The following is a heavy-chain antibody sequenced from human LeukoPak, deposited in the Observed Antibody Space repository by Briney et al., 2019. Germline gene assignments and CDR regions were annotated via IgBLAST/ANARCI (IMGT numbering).Heavy chain of an antibody. Sequence: GGSLRLSCAASGFTFSSYAVTWVRQAPGKGLEWVSTISSSGGTTYYADSVKGRFIISRDNSKNTLYLQMNSLRAEDTAVYYCAKDTPLYPYDGRGYWEAFAYWGQGTLVTVSS. D-gene: IGHD3-22*01. CDR1: GFTFSSYA. V-gene: IGHV3-23*01. CDR3: AKDTPLYPYDGRGYWEAFAY. J-gene: IGHJ4*02. CDR2: ISSSGGTT.